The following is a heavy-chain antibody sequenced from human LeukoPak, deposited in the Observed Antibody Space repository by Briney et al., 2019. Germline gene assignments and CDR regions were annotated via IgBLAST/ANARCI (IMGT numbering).Heavy chain of an antibody. V-gene: IGHV1-69*04. D-gene: IGHD3-22*01. CDR3: ARSHQYYYDSSGYYPLMN. Sequence: ASVKVSCKASGGTFSSYAISWVRQAPGQGLEWMGRIIPISGIANYAQKFQGRVTITADKSTSTAYMELSSLRSEDTAVYYCARSHQYYYDSSGYYPLMNWGQGTLVTVSS. J-gene: IGHJ4*02. CDR2: IIPISGIA. CDR1: GGTFSSYA.